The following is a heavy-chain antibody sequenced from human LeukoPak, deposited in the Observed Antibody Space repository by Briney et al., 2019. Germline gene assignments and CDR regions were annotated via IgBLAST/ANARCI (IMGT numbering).Heavy chain of an antibody. CDR2: IIPIFGTA. Sequence: GASVKVSCKASGGTFSSYAISWVRQAPGQGLEWMGGIIPIFGTANYAQKFQGRVTITTDESTSTAYMELSSLRSEDTAVYYCARDAGSGIQLWSALLDYWGQGTLVAVSS. CDR3: ARDAGSGIQLWSALLDY. V-gene: IGHV1-69*05. D-gene: IGHD5-18*01. CDR1: GGTFSSYA. J-gene: IGHJ4*02.